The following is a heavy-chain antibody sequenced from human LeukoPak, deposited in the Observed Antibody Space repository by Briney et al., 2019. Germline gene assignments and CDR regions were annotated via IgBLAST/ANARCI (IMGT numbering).Heavy chain of an antibody. CDR3: AREGTMVRGVIGWFDP. CDR2: ISAYNGNT. V-gene: IGHV1-18*01. CDR1: GYTFTSYG. Sequence: GASVKVSCKASGYTFTSYGISWVRQAPGQGLEWMGWISAYNGNTNYAQKLQGRVTMTTDTSTSTAYMELRSLRSDDTAVYYCAREGTMVRGVIGWFDPWGQGTLVTVSS. J-gene: IGHJ5*02. D-gene: IGHD3-10*01.